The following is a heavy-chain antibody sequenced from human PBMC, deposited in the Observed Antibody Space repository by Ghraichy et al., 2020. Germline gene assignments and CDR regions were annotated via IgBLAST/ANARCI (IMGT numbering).Heavy chain of an antibody. D-gene: IGHD1-26*01. CDR2: INHSGST. CDR3: ARGLRYGSRPPFDY. Sequence: SETLSLTCAVYGGSFSGYYWSWIRQPPGKGLEWIGEINHSGSTNYNPSLKSRVTISVDTSKNQFSLKLSSVTAADTAVYYCARGLRYGSRPPFDYWGQGTLVTVSS. J-gene: IGHJ4*02. V-gene: IGHV4-34*01. CDR1: GGSFSGYY.